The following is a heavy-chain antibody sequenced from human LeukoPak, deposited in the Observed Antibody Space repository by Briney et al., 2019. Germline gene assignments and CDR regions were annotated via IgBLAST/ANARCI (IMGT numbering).Heavy chain of an antibody. CDR2: FDPEDGET. CDR3: ARAGLSYGSGSYYSATDY. CDR1: GYTLTELS. D-gene: IGHD3-10*01. J-gene: IGHJ4*02. Sequence: GASVKVSCKVSGYTLTELSMHWVRQAPGKGLEWMGGFDPEDGETIYAQKFQGRVTMTRDTSISTAYMELSRLRSDDTAVYYCARAGLSYGSGSYYSATDYWGQGTLVTVSS. V-gene: IGHV1-24*01.